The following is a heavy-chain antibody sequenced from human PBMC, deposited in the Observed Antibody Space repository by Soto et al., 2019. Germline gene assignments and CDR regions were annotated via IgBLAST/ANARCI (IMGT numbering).Heavy chain of an antibody. CDR1: GGSFSGYY. J-gene: IGHJ6*02. CDR2: INHSGST. D-gene: IGHD3-10*01. CDR3: ARGQGVFAYYYGSGSYSPYYYGMDV. Sequence: SETLSLTCAVYGGSFSGYYWSWIRQPPGKGLEWIGEINHSGSTNYNPSLKSRVTISVDTSKNQFSLKLSSVTAADTAVYYCARGQGVFAYYYGSGSYSPYYYGMDVWGQGTTVTVSS. V-gene: IGHV4-34*01.